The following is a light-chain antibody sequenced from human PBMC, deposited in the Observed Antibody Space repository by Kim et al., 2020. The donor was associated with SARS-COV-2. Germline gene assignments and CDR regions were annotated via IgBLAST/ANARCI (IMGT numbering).Light chain of an antibody. V-gene: IGKV1-5*01. CDR2: DAS. J-gene: IGKJ5*01. Sequence: DIEMTQSPSTLSASVGDRVTITCRASQSISSWLDWYQQKPGKAPNLLIYDASSLESGVPSRFSGSGSGTEFTLTISSLQPDDFSTYYCQQYKCYSITFGQGTRLEIK. CDR3: QQYKCYSIT. CDR1: QSISSW.